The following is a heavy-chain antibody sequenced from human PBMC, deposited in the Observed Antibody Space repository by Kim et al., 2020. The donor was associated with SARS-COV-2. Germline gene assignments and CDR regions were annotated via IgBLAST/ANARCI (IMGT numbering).Heavy chain of an antibody. Sequence: GGSLRLSCAASGFTFSSYGMHWVRQAPGKGLEWVAVISYDGSNKYYADSVKGRFTISRDNSKNTLYLQMNSLRAEDTAVYYCAKDEAYYDFWSGYSPSPNYYYYYGMDVWGQGTTVTVSS. D-gene: IGHD3-3*01. CDR2: ISYDGSNK. CDR3: AKDEAYYDFWSGYSPSPNYYYYYGMDV. CDR1: GFTFSSYG. J-gene: IGHJ6*02. V-gene: IGHV3-30*18.